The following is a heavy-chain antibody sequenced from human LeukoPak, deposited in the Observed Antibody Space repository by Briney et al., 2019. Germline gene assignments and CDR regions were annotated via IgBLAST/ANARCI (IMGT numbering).Heavy chain of an antibody. Sequence: GASVKVSCKASGYTFTGYYMHWVRQAPGQGLEWMGWINPNSGGTDYAQKFQGRVTMTRDTSISTAYMELSRLRSDDTAVYYCARGVLWFGEANYYYYGMDVWGQGITVTVSS. J-gene: IGHJ6*02. CDR1: GYTFTGYY. D-gene: IGHD3-10*01. CDR3: ARGVLWFGEANYYYYGMDV. CDR2: INPNSGGT. V-gene: IGHV1-2*02.